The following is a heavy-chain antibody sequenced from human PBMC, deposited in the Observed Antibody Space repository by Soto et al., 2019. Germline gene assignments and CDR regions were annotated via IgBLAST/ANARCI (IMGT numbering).Heavy chain of an antibody. D-gene: IGHD3-3*01. Sequence: LCGGSISSGDYYWTWIRQHPGKGLEWIGYIYYSGSTSYNPSLESRVSISVDTSKNRLSLKLNSVTAADTAVYYCARVLSSGFYKDGNFFDYWGQGTLVTVSS. CDR2: IYYSGST. CDR1: GGSISSGDYY. CDR3: ARVLSSGFYKDGNFFDY. V-gene: IGHV4-31*02. J-gene: IGHJ4*02.